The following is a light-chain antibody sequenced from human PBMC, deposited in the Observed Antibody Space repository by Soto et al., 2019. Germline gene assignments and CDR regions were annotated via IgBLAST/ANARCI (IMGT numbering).Light chain of an antibody. V-gene: IGKV1-5*01. J-gene: IGKJ2*01. CDR2: DGS. CDR1: QTTNTW. CDR3: QQYISYPYT. Sequence: DIQMTQFPSTLSASVGDRVTITCRASQTTNTWLAWYQQKPGTAPKLLIYDGSSLEGGVPSMFIASGSGTEFTLTISSLQPDDLATYYCQQYISYPYTFGQGTKVEIK.